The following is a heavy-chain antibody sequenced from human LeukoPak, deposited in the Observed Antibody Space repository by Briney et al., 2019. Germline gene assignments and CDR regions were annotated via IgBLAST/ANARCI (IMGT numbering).Heavy chain of an antibody. Sequence: ATVKVSCKVSGYTLTELSMHWVRQAPGKGLEWMGGFDPEDGETIYAQKFQGRVTMTEDTSTDTAYMELSSLRSEDTAVYYCATQVNRELPQGSFDYWGQGTLVTVSS. CDR1: GYTLTELS. J-gene: IGHJ4*02. D-gene: IGHD1-26*01. CDR3: ATQVNRELPQGSFDY. CDR2: FDPEDGET. V-gene: IGHV1-24*01.